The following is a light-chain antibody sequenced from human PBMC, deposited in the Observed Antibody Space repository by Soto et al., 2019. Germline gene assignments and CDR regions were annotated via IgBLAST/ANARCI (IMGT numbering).Light chain of an antibody. Sequence: EIVLTQSPGTLSLSPGERATLSCRSSQSVISSYSAWYQQKPGQAPRLRCYGASRRATGMPYRFSGSGSGLDFTLTISSLEPEDFAVYYCRQRSNLAPEITFGQGTRLEIK. CDR2: GAS. J-gene: IGKJ5*01. CDR1: QSVISSY. V-gene: IGKV3D-20*02. CDR3: RQRSNLAPEIT.